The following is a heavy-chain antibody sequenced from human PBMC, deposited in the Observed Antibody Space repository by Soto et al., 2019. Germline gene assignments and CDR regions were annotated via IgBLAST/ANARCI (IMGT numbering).Heavy chain of an antibody. CDR1: GFTFSSYS. V-gene: IGHV3-21*01. J-gene: IGHJ4*02. Sequence: GGSLRLSCAASGFTFSSYSMNWVRQAPGKGLEWVSSISSSSSYIYYADSVKGRFTISRDNAKNSLYLQMNSLRAEDTAVYYCARAPSMLRFLEWLADYSGQGTLVTVSS. D-gene: IGHD3-3*01. CDR3: ARAPSMLRFLEWLADY. CDR2: ISSSSSYI.